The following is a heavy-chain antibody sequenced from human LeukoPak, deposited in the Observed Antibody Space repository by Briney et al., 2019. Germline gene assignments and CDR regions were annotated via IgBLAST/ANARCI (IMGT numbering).Heavy chain of an antibody. CDR3: ARGGWKYSFLDY. V-gene: IGHV4-59*01. CDR1: GGSISSYY. CDR2: IYYSGST. Sequence: SETLSLTCTVSGGSISSYYWSWIRQPPGKGLEWIGYIYYSGSTNYNPSLKSRVTISVDTAKNQFSLKLSSVTAADTAVYYWARGGWKYSFLDYWGQGTLVTVSS. D-gene: IGHD1-7*01. J-gene: IGHJ4*02.